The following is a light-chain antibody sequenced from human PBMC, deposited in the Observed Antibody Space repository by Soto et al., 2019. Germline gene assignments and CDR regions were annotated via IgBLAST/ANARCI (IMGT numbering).Light chain of an antibody. CDR2: EGS. CDR3: CSYARSSTFV. V-gene: IGLV2-23*03. Sequence: QSVLTQSASVSGSPGQSITISCTGTSRDVGSYNLVSWYQQHPGKAPKLMIYEGSERPSGVSNRFSGSRSGNTASLTISGLQAEDEADYYCCSYARSSTFVFGGGTKLTVL. CDR1: SRDVGSYNL. J-gene: IGLJ2*01.